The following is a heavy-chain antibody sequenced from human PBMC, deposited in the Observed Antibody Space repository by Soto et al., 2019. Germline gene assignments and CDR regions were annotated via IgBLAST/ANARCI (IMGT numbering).Heavy chain of an antibody. CDR1: GFTFSSYG. V-gene: IGHV3-30*18. Sequence: GGSLRLSCAASGFTFSSYGMHWVRQAPGKGLEWVAVISYDGSNKYYADSVKGRFTISRDNSKNTLYLQMNSLRAEDTAVYYCAKDLFPYSGGSYYAEYFQHWGQGTLVTVSS. CDR2: ISYDGSNK. D-gene: IGHD1-26*01. J-gene: IGHJ1*01. CDR3: AKDLFPYSGGSYYAEYFQH.